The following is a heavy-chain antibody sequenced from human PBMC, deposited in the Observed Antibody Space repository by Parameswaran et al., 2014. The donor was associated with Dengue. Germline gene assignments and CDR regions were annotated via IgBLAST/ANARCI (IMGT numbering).Heavy chain of an antibody. J-gene: IGHJ4*02. CDR1: GFTFSSYA. D-gene: IGHD3-22*01. Sequence: GESLKISCAASGFTFSSYAMSWVRQAPGKGLEWVSAISGSGGSTYYADSVKGRFTISRDNSKNTLYLQMNSLRAEDTAVYYCAKHDSSGYYCNFDYWGQGTLVTVSS. CDR3: AKHDSSGYYCNFDY. V-gene: IGHV3-23*01. CDR2: ISGSGGST.